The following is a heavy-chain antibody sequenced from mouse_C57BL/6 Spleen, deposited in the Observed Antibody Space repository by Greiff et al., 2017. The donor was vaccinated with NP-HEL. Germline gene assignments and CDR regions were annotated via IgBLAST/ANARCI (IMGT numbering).Heavy chain of an antibody. V-gene: IGHV1-82*01. CDR2: IYPGDGDT. Sequence: QVQLQQSGPELVKPGASVKISCKASGYAFSSSWMNWVKQRPGKGLEWIGRIYPGDGDTNCNGKFKGKATLTADKSSSTAYMQLSSLTSEDSAVYFCARDWGSWFAYWGQGTLVTVSA. CDR1: GYAFSSSW. J-gene: IGHJ3*01. CDR3: ARDWGSWFAY.